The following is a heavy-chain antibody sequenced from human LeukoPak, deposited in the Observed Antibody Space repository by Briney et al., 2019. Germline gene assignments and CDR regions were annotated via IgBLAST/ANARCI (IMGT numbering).Heavy chain of an antibody. V-gene: IGHV4-59*01. CDR3: ARVSSWYYYGMDV. D-gene: IGHD6-13*01. CDR1: GGSISSYY. J-gene: IGHJ6*02. Sequence: SETLSLICTVSGGSISSYYWSWIRQPPGKGLEWIGYIYYSGSTNYNPSLKSRVTISVDTSKNQFSLKLSSVTAADTAVYYCARVSSWYYYGMDVWGQGTTVTVSS. CDR2: IYYSGST.